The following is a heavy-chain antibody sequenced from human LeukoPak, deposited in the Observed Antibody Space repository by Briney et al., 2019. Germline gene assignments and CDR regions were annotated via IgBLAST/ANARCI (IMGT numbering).Heavy chain of an antibody. CDR2: TNPNSGNT. Sequence: GASVKVSCKASGYTFTSYDINWVRQATGQGLEWMGWTNPNSGNTGYAQKFQGRVTITRNTSISTAYMELSSLRSEDTAVYYCARGDRYCSSTSCPLGATQAFDIWGLGTMVTVSS. CDR1: GYTFTSYD. V-gene: IGHV1-8*03. J-gene: IGHJ3*02. D-gene: IGHD2-2*01. CDR3: ARGDRYCSSTSCPLGATQAFDI.